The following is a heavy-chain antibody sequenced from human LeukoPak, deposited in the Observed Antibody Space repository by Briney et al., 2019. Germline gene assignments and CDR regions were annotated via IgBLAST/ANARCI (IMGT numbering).Heavy chain of an antibody. J-gene: IGHJ4*02. CDR2: IRSKAYGGTT. D-gene: IGHD6-13*01. Sequence: GGSLRLSCTASGFTFGDYAMSWVRQAPGEGLEWVGFIRSKAYGGTTEYAASVKGRFTISRDDSKSIAYLQMSSLKTEDTAVYYCTREGYSSSWYESFDYWGQGTLVTVSS. V-gene: IGHV3-49*04. CDR3: TREGYSSSWYESFDY. CDR1: GFTFGDYA.